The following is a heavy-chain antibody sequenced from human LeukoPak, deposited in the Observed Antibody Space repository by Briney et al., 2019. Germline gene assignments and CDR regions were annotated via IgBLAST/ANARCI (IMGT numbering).Heavy chain of an antibody. CDR3: ARDVGNRAVAVTNTRFDP. CDR2: IIPIFGTA. Sequence: ASVKVSCKASQYTFTDYAVHWVRQAPGQGLEWMGGIIPIFGTANYAQKFQGRVTITADESTSTAYMELSSLRSEDTAVYYCARDVGNRAVAVTNTRFDPWGQGTLVTVSS. D-gene: IGHD6-19*01. J-gene: IGHJ5*02. V-gene: IGHV1-69*13. CDR1: QYTFTDYA.